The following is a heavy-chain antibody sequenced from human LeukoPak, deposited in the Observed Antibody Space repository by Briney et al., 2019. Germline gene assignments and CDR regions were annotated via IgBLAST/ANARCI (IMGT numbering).Heavy chain of an antibody. V-gene: IGHV1-2*02. D-gene: IGHD6-6*01. CDR2: INPTDSDT. CDR1: GYSFIGYY. CDR3: TRGSVARPTTFDF. Sequence: ASVKVSCKTSGYSFIGYYLHWVRQAPGQGLEWMGWINPTDSDTNYAQKFQGRVAMTRDTSITTAYMELRSLRFDDTAVYYCTRGSVARPTTFDFWGQGTLVTVSS. J-gene: IGHJ5*01.